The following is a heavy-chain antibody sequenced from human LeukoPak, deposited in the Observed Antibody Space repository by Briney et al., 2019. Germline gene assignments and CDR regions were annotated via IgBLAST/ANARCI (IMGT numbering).Heavy chain of an antibody. Sequence: SETLSLTCTVSGGSISSYYWSWIRQPPGKGLEWIGYIYYSGSTNYNPSLKSRVTISVDTSKNQFSLKLSSVTAADTAVYYCARHWCSGGSCYGYFDYWGQGTLVTVSS. CDR3: ARHWCSGGSCYGYFDY. J-gene: IGHJ4*02. D-gene: IGHD2-15*01. CDR1: GGSISSYY. V-gene: IGHV4-59*08. CDR2: IYYSGST.